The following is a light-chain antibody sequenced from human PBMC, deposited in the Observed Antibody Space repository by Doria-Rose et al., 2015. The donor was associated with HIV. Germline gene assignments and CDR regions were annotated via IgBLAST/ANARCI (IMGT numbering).Light chain of an antibody. CDR3: QQTYSSPPWT. CDR2: AAS. V-gene: IGKV1-39*01. J-gene: IGKJ1*01. CDR1: QTVSTY. Sequence: DRFTITCRASQTVSTYLNWFQQEPGKAPKLLIYAASRLQSGVPSRFSGSGSGTDFTLTISGLQPGDFATYYCQQTYSSPPWTFGQGTKVEMK.